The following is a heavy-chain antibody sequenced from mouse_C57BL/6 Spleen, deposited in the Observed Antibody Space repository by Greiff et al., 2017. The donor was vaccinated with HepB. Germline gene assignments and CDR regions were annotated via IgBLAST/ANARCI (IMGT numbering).Heavy chain of an antibody. Sequence: VQLVESGAELARPGASVKMSCKASGYTFTSYTMHWVKQRPGQGLEWIGYINPSSGYTKYNQKFKDKATLTADKSSSTAYMQLSSLTSEDSAVYYCARFDYGGAYWGQGTLVTVSA. CDR2: INPSSGYT. CDR1: GYTFTSYT. D-gene: IGHD2-4*01. J-gene: IGHJ3*01. CDR3: ARFDYGGAY. V-gene: IGHV1-4*01.